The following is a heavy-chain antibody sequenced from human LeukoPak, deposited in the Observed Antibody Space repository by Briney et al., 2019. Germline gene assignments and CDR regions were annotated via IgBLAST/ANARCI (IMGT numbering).Heavy chain of an antibody. CDR3: AGYDILTGFGY. CDR2: INQDGREA. D-gene: IGHD3-9*01. CDR1: GFTFSYYW. V-gene: IGHV3-7*01. Sequence: GGSLRLSCGGSGFTFSYYWMHWVRQAPGKGLEWVASINQDGREAYSVDSVKGRFTMSRDNTKNSLYVEMNNLRAEDMAVYYCAGYDILTGFGYWGQGTLVTVSS. J-gene: IGHJ4*02.